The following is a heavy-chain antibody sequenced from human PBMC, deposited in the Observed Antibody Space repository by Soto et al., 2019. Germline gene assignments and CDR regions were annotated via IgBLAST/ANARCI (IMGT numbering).Heavy chain of an antibody. CDR1: GGSFSGYY. V-gene: IGHV4-34*01. CDR3: ARGRYIVAYYFDY. CDR2: INHSGST. J-gene: IGHJ4*02. Sequence: SETLSLTCAVYGGSFSGYYWSWIRQPPGKGLEWIGEINHSGSTNYNPSLKSRVTISVDTSKNQFSLKLSSVTAADTAVYYCARGRYIVAYYFDYWGQGTLVTVSS. D-gene: IGHD5-12*01.